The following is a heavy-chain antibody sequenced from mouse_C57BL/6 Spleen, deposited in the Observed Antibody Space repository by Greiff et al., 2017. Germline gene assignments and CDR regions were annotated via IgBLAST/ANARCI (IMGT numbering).Heavy chain of an antibody. CDR2: ISDGGSYT. V-gene: IGHV5-4*01. CDR3: ARGTTPVATGAMDY. J-gene: IGHJ4*01. D-gene: IGHD1-1*01. Sequence: DVQLVESGGGLVKPGGSLKLSCAASGFTFSSYAMSWVRQTPEKRLEWVATISDGGSYTYYPDNVKGRFTISRDNAKNNLYLQMSHLKSEDTAMYYCARGTTPVATGAMDYWGQGTSVTVSS. CDR1: GFTFSSYA.